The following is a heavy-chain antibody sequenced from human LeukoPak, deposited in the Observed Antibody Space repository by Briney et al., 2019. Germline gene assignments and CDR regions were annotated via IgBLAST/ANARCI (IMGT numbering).Heavy chain of an antibody. D-gene: IGHD1-26*01. V-gene: IGHV1-24*01. CDR3: ATAGREYSGSHYFCY. CDR1: GYTLTELS. Sequence: ASVKVSCKVSGYTLTELSMHWVRQAPGKGLEWMGGFDPEDGETIYAQKFQGRVTMTEDTSTDTAYMELSSLRSEDTAVYYCATAGREYSGSHYFCYWGQGTLVTVSS. J-gene: IGHJ4*02. CDR2: FDPEDGET.